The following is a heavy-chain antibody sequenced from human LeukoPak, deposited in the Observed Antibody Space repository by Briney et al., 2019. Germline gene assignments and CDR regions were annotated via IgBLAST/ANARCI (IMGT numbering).Heavy chain of an antibody. D-gene: IGHD3-9*01. Sequence: TLSLTCTVSGGSISSGDYYWSWIRQPPGKGLEWIGYIYYSGSTYYNPSLKSRVTISVDTSKNQFSLKLSSVTAADTAVYYCARVRYFDWLSLDYWGQGTLVTVSS. CDR3: ARVRYFDWLSLDY. CDR1: GGSISSGDYY. V-gene: IGHV4-30-4*01. CDR2: IYYSGST. J-gene: IGHJ4*02.